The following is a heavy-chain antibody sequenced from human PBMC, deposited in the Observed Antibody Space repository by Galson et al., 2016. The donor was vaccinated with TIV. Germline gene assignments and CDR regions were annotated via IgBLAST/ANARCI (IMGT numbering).Heavy chain of an antibody. CDR2: INRDGSST. J-gene: IGHJ4*02. Sequence: SLRLSCAASGFTFSSYWMHCVRQAPGKGLVWVSRINRDGSSTTYADSLKGRFTVSRDNAKNTLYLQMHSLRAEDTAVYYCARPSHYYDISSYYPLDYWGRVSLVTVSS. CDR3: ARPSHYYDISSYYPLDY. D-gene: IGHD3-22*01. V-gene: IGHV3-74*01. CDR1: GFTFSSYW.